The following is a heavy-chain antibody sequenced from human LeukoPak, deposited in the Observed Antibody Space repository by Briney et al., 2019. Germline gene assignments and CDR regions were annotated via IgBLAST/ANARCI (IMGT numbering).Heavy chain of an antibody. Sequence: GGSLRLSCAASAFTFSSYGMSWVRQAPGKGLEWVSGISGSGGSTYYGDSVKGRFTISRDNSKNTLYLQMNSLRAEDTAVYYCAKSRSGSPHSFDYWGQGTLVTVSS. J-gene: IGHJ4*02. D-gene: IGHD1-26*01. V-gene: IGHV3-23*01. CDR3: AKSRSGSPHSFDY. CDR2: ISGSGGST. CDR1: AFTFSSYG.